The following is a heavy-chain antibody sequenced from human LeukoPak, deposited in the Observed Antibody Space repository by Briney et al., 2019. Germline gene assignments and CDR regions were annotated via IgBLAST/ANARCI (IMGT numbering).Heavy chain of an antibody. CDR2: INPSGGST. V-gene: IGHV1-46*01. Sequence: GASVKVSCKASGYTFTSYAMNWVRQAPGQGLEWMGIINPSGGSTSYAQKFQGRVTMTRDTSTSTVYMELSSLRSEDTAVYYCARFIAAENDAFDIWGQGTKVTVSS. J-gene: IGHJ3*02. D-gene: IGHD6-13*01. CDR3: ARFIAAENDAFDI. CDR1: GYTFTSYA.